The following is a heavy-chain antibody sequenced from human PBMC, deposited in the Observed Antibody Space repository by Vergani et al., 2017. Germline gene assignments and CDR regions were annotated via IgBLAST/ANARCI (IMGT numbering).Heavy chain of an antibody. V-gene: IGHV1-69*01. Sequence: QVQLVQSEAEVKKPGSSVKVSCKASGGTFSSYAISWVRQAPGQGLEWMGGFIPIFGTANYAQKFQGRVTRTADESTSTAYMELSSRRSEDTAVYYCARGQGNSPGGSGVFRPYYYYYYMDVWGKGTTVTVSS. CDR3: ARGQGNSPGGSGVFRPYYYYYYMDV. CDR2: FIPIFGTA. CDR1: GGTFSSYA. J-gene: IGHJ6*03. D-gene: IGHD4-23*01.